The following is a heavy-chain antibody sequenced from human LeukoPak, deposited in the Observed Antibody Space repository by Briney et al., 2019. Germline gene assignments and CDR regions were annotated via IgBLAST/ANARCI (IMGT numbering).Heavy chain of an antibody. CDR3: ARQPGPPRVNTAMAPPDY. V-gene: IGHV4-39*07. CDR1: GGSISSSSYY. J-gene: IGHJ4*02. Sequence: PSETLSLTCTVSGGSISSSSYYWGWIRQPPGKGLEWIGSIYYSGSTYYNPSLKSRVTISVDTSKNQFSLKLSSVTAADTAVYYCARQPGPPRVNTAMAPPDYWGQGTLVTVSS. D-gene: IGHD5-18*01. CDR2: IYYSGST.